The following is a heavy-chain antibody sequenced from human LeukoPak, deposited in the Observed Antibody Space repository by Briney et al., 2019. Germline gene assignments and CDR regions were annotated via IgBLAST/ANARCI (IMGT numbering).Heavy chain of an antibody. CDR1: GASFNSDDQY. CDR2: IHPSGML. Sequence: SETLSLSCTVSGASFNSDDQYWNWIRQSPGKGLEWIGSIHPSGMLYNNPSLESRVTMSRDTSKNQFSLNLSSVTAADTAVYFCSRGLDSRKLGYWGQGILVTVSS. J-gene: IGHJ4*02. V-gene: IGHV4-31*03. D-gene: IGHD3-22*01. CDR3: SRGLDSRKLGY.